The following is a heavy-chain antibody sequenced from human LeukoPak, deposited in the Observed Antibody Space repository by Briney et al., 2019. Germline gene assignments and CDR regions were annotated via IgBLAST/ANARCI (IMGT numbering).Heavy chain of an antibody. CDR1: GFTFSSYG. J-gene: IGHJ4*02. D-gene: IGHD3-3*01. V-gene: IGHV3-30*18. CDR2: ISYDGSNK. CDR3: AKDYDFWSGYFDY. Sequence: GGSLRLSCAASGFTFSSYGMHWVRQAPGKGLEWVAVISYDGSNKYYADSVKGRFTISRDNSKNTLYLQMNSLRAEDTAVYYCAKDYDFWSGYFDYWGQGTLVTVSS.